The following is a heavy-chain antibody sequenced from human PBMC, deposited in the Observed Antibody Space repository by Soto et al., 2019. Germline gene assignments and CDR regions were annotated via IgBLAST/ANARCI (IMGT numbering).Heavy chain of an antibody. D-gene: IGHD3-22*01. Sequence: SDTLSLTCAVSGGSISIGGYSWSWILHPPGKGLEWIGYIYHSGSTYYNPSLKSRVTISVDRSKNQFSLKLSSVTAADTAVYYCARAGYYDSSCYYRATRLDYWGQGTLVTVSS. CDR3: ARAGYYDSSCYYRATRLDY. V-gene: IGHV4-30-2*01. CDR1: GGSISIGGYS. J-gene: IGHJ4*02. CDR2: IYHSGST.